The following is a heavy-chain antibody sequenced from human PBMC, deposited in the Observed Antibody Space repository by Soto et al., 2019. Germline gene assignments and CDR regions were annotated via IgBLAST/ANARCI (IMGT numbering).Heavy chain of an antibody. Sequence: EVQLVESGGGLVQPGGSLRLSCAASGFTFSSYWMHWVRQAPGKGLVWVSRINSDGSSTSYADSVKGRFTISRDNAKNTLYLQMNSLRAEDTAVYYCERVDPYCSGGSCYLAFDIWGQGTMVTVSS. CDR1: GFTFSSYW. D-gene: IGHD2-15*01. V-gene: IGHV3-74*01. CDR3: ERVDPYCSGGSCYLAFDI. J-gene: IGHJ3*02. CDR2: INSDGSST.